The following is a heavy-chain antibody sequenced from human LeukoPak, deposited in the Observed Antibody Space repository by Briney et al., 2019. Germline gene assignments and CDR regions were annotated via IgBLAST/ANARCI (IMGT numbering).Heavy chain of an antibody. CDR1: GGSFSGYY. CDR3: ARDTIGEINWFDP. Sequence: SETLSLTCAVYGGSFSGYYWSWIRQPPGKGLEWIGEINHSGSTYYNPSLKSRVTISVDTSKNQFSLKLSSVTAADTAVYYCARDTIGEINWFDPWGQGTLVTVSS. J-gene: IGHJ5*02. D-gene: IGHD3-10*01. V-gene: IGHV4-34*01. CDR2: INHSGST.